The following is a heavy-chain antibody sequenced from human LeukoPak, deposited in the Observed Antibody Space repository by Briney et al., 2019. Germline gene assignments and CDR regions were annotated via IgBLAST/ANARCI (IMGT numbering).Heavy chain of an antibody. CDR1: GGSISSGGYY. Sequence: PSETLSLTCTVSGGSISSGGYYWSWIRQHPGKGLEWIGYIYYSGSTYYNPSLKSRVTISVDTSKNQFSLKLSSVTAADTAVYYCARLYGSWLSVFDPWGQGTLVTVSS. V-gene: IGHV4-31*03. CDR3: ARLYGSWLSVFDP. J-gene: IGHJ5*02. D-gene: IGHD3-10*01. CDR2: IYYSGST.